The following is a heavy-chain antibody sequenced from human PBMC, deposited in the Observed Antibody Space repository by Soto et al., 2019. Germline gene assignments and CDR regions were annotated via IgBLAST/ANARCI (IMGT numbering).Heavy chain of an antibody. D-gene: IGHD3-3*01. Sequence: EVQLLESGGGLVQPGGSLRLSCAASGFTFSSYAMSWVRQAPGKGLEWVSAISGSGGSTYYADSVKGRFTISRDNSKNTLYLQMNSLRAEDTAVYYCAKGTQYYDFWSGASYMDVWGQGTRVTVSS. CDR2: ISGSGGST. J-gene: IGHJ6*02. CDR1: GFTFSSYA. CDR3: AKGTQYYDFWSGASYMDV. V-gene: IGHV3-23*01.